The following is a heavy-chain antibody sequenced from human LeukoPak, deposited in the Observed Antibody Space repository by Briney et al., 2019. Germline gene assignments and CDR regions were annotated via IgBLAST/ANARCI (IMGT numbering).Heavy chain of an antibody. D-gene: IGHD3-10*01. CDR3: ARDFRYYYGSGSYYYYYYYMDV. CDR1: GYTFTNYD. V-gene: IGHV1-8*03. Sequence: ASVKVSCKASGYTFTNYDINWVRQATGQGLEWMGWMNPNNGNIGYAQKFQGRVTFTKNASVTTAYMELSSLRSEDTAVYYCARDFRYYYGSGSYYYYYYYMDVWGKGTTVTVSS. J-gene: IGHJ6*03. CDR2: MNPNNGNI.